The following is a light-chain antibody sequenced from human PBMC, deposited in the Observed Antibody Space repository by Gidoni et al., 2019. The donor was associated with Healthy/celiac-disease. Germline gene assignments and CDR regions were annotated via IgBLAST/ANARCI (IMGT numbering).Light chain of an antibody. Sequence: QLALPQSPPASASLAPSVKLTCTLSSGHSSYAIAWQQQQPAKGARYLMKLNSDGSHSKGDGIPDRFSGSSSGAERYLTISSLQSEDEADYYCQTWGTPWVFGGGTKLTVL. CDR1: SGHSSYA. CDR3: QTWGTPWV. CDR2: LNSDGSH. J-gene: IGLJ3*02. V-gene: IGLV4-69*01.